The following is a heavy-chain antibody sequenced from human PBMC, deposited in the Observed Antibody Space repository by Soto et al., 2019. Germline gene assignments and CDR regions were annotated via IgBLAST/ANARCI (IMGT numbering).Heavy chain of an antibody. CDR1: GFTFSSSG. CDR2: TSFDGSSG. Sequence: QVQLVESGGGVVQPGRSLRLSCAASGFTFSSSGMHWVRQAPGKGLEWVAVTSFDGSSGYHADSVRGRFTISRDNSNNTLYLQMNSLRAEDTAVYYCATSPPAVAGYFDYWGQGTLVTVSS. V-gene: IGHV3-30*03. D-gene: IGHD6-19*01. CDR3: ATSPPAVAGYFDY. J-gene: IGHJ4*02.